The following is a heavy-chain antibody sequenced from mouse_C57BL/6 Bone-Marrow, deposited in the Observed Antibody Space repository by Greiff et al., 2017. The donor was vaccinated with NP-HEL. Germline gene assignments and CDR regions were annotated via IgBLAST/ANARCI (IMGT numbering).Heavy chain of an antibody. D-gene: IGHD1-1*01. CDR3: ARHPFITTVVADAMDY. CDR2: ISSGGSYT. J-gene: IGHJ4*01. Sequence: DVHLVESGGDLVKPGGSLKLSCAASGFTFSSYGMSWVRQTPDKRLEWVATISSGGSYTYYPDSVKGRFTISRDNAKNTLYLQMSSMKSEDTAMYYCARHPFITTVVADAMDYWGQGTSVTVSS. V-gene: IGHV5-6*01. CDR1: GFTFSSYG.